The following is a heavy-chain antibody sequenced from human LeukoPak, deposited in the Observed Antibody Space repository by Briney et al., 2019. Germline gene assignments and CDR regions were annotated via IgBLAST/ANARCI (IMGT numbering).Heavy chain of an antibody. CDR2: IYYSGST. Sequence: SETLSLTCTVSGGSISSSSYYWGWIRQPPGKGLEWIGSIYYSGSTYYNPSLKSRVTISVDTSKNQFSLKLSSVTAADTAVYYCARGKRLRVYYYYMDVWGKGTTVTVSS. D-gene: IGHD4-17*01. V-gene: IGHV4-39*07. CDR3: ARGKRLRVYYYYMDV. J-gene: IGHJ6*03. CDR1: GGSISSSSYY.